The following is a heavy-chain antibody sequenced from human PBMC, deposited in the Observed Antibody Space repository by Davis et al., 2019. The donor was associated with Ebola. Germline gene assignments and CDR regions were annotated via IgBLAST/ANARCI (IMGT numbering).Heavy chain of an antibody. V-gene: IGHV1-46*01. CDR1: GYNFSTKY. Sequence: ASVKVSCKASGYNFSTKYVNWVRQASGPGLKWMGVINPNDGTTTYAQEFRDRVTMTRDTSTSTVFLDMRNLAFDDTAVYYCVIITMTWGQGTLVTVSS. J-gene: IGHJ5*01. CDR2: INPNDGTT. CDR3: VIITMT.